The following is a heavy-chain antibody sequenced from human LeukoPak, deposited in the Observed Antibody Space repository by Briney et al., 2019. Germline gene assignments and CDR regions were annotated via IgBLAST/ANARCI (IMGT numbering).Heavy chain of an antibody. CDR2: ISAYNGNT. V-gene: IGHV1-18*01. CDR3: ARDLYSSGWSLADY. J-gene: IGHJ4*02. D-gene: IGHD6-19*01. Sequence: ASVKVSCKASGYTFTSYGISWARQAPGQGLEWMGWISAYNGNTNYAQKLQGRVTMTTDTSTSTAYMELRSLRSDDTAVYYCARDLYSSGWSLADYWGQGTLVTVSS. CDR1: GYTFTSYG.